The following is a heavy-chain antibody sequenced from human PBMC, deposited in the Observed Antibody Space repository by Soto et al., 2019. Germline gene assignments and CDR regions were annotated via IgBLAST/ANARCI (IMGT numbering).Heavy chain of an antibody. CDR1: GFTFSSYG. CDR3: AKDGTYYDFWSGFKQRTDYYYMDV. Sequence: GGSLRLSCAASGFTFSSYGVHWVRQAPGKGLEWVAVISYDGSNKYYADSVKGRFTISRDNSKNTLYLQMNSLRAEDTAVYYCAKDGTYYDFWSGFKQRTDYYYMDVWGKGTTVTVSS. V-gene: IGHV3-30*18. CDR2: ISYDGSNK. D-gene: IGHD3-3*01. J-gene: IGHJ6*03.